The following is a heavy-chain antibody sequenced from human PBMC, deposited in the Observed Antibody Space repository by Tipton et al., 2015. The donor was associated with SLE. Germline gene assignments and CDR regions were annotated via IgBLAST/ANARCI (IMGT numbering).Heavy chain of an antibody. V-gene: IGHV4-39*07. CDR1: GGSISSSSYY. J-gene: IGHJ5*02. Sequence: TLSLTCTVSGGSISSSSYYWSWIRQPPGKGLEWIGEINHSGSTNYNPSLKSRVTISVDTSKNQFSLKLSSVTAADTAVYYCARGGYDILTGYYPSGWFDPWGQGTLVTVSS. CDR3: ARGGYDILTGYYPSGWFDP. CDR2: INHSGST. D-gene: IGHD3-9*01.